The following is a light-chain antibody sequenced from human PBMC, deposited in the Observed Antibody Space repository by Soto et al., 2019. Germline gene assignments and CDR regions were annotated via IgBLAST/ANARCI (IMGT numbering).Light chain of an antibody. CDR3: QQYIDWPPGT. J-gene: IGKJ1*01. CDR1: QSVSSS. CDR2: DTS. V-gene: IGKV3-15*01. Sequence: EIVVTQSPATLSVSPGERVTLSCRASQSVSSSLAWYQQRPGQAPRLLIYDTSTWAAGISARFSGSGSGTEFTLPISSLQSEDFAVYYCQQYIDWPPGTFGQGTAVEIK.